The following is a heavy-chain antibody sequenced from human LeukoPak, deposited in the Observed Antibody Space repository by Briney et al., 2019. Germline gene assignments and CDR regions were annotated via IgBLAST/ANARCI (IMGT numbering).Heavy chain of an antibody. J-gene: IGHJ4*02. CDR1: GGSISSGGYS. Sequence: PSQTLSLTCAVSGGSISSGGYSWSWIRQPPGKGLEWIGYIYHSGSTYYNPSLKSRVTISVDRSKNQFSLKLSSVTAADTAVYYCASSTVTTQRGFDYWGQGTLVTVSS. CDR3: ASSTVTTQRGFDY. V-gene: IGHV4-30-2*01. D-gene: IGHD4-17*01. CDR2: IYHSGST.